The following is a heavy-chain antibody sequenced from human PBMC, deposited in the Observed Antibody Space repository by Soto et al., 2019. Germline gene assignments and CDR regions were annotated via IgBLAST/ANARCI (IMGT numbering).Heavy chain of an antibody. CDR2: INQDGSQI. J-gene: IGHJ4*02. D-gene: IGHD3-10*01. V-gene: IGHV3-7*05. CDR1: GFTFSSYW. Sequence: EVQLVESGGGLVQPGGSLRLSCVASGFTFSSYWMSWMRQAPGKGLEWVANINQDGSQIYYVDSVKGRFTISRDNAKNSLYLKMHSLRAEDTALYYCARQVGHYWGQGILVTVSS. CDR3: ARQVGHY.